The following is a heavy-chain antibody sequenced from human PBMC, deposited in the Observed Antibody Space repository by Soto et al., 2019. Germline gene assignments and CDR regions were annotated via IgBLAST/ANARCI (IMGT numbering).Heavy chain of an antibody. J-gene: IGHJ4*02. D-gene: IGHD2-15*01. Sequence: GGSLRLSCAASGFTFSSYAMHWVRQAPGKGLEWVAVISYDGSNKYYADSVKGRFTISRDNSKNTLYLQMNSLRAEDTAVYYCARARCSGGSCYGWYFDYWGQGTLVTVSS. CDR3: ARARCSGGSCYGWYFDY. CDR1: GFTFSSYA. V-gene: IGHV3-30-3*01. CDR2: ISYDGSNK.